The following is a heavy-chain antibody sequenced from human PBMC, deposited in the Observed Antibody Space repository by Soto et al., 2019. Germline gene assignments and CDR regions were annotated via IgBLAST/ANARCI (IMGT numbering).Heavy chain of an antibody. J-gene: IGHJ5*02. D-gene: IGHD1-1*01. Sequence: QVQLVQSGAEVKKPGSSVRVSCKASGDTFRFSAISWVRQAPGQGLEWMGGIIPIFGTPDYAQKFQGRVTITADKSATTACMQLRSLRSDDTAVYYCACSTGSYYSWFDPWGQGTLVIVSS. CDR1: GDTFRFSA. V-gene: IGHV1-69*06. CDR2: IIPIFGTP. CDR3: ACSTGSYYSWFDP.